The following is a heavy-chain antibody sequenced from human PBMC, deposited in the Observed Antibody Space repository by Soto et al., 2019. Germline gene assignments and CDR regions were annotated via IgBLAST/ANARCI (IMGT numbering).Heavy chain of an antibody. Sequence: QVQLMESGGGLVKPGGSLRLSCAASGFTFSDYYMSWIRQAPGKGLEWVSYISSSSSYTNYADSVKGRFTISRDNAKNSLYLQMNSLRTEDTAVYYCASGASLLWFGELSWGQGTLVTVSS. V-gene: IGHV3-11*03. CDR2: ISSSSSYT. J-gene: IGHJ4*02. D-gene: IGHD3-10*01. CDR3: ASGASLLWFGELS. CDR1: GFTFSDYY.